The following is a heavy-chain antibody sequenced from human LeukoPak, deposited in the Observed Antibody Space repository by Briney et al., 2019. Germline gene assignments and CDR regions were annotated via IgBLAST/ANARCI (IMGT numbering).Heavy chain of an antibody. V-gene: IGHV4-34*01. CDR1: GGSFSGYY. Sequence: PSETLSLTCAVYGGSFSGYYWSWHRQSPGKGLEWIGEINHSGSTNYNPSLKSRVTISVDASKNLFALKLSSVTAADTAVYYCARDRYCSGGSCYLGWFDPWGQGTLVTVSS. J-gene: IGHJ5*02. D-gene: IGHD2-15*01. CDR3: ARDRYCSGGSCYLGWFDP. CDR2: INHSGST.